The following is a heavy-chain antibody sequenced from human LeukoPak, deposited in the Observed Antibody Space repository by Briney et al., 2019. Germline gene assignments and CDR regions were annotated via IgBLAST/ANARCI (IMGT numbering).Heavy chain of an antibody. CDR3: AKDRFGDSSSWYVLSFDY. Sequence: GGSLRLSCAASGFTFSSYAMSWVRQAPGKGLEWVSAISGSGGSTYYADSVKGRFTISRDNSKNTLYLQMNSLRAEVTAVYYCAKDRFGDSSSWYVLSFDYWGQGTLVTVSS. V-gene: IGHV3-23*01. CDR1: GFTFSSYA. CDR2: ISGSGGST. J-gene: IGHJ4*02. D-gene: IGHD6-13*01.